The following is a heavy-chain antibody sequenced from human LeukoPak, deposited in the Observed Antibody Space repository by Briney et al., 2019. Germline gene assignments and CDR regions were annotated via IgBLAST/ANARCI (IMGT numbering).Heavy chain of an antibody. V-gene: IGHV4-38-2*02. J-gene: IGHJ6*03. D-gene: IGHD6-13*01. CDR2: IYQSGNT. Sequence: SETLSLTCTVSGSSISSGYYWGWIRQPPGKGLDWIGSIYQSGNTYYNPSLKSRVTISVDTSKNQFSLKLSSVTAADTAVYYCARVSPLAAAGTIYYYYYYMDVWGKGTTVTVSS. CDR3: ARVSPLAAAGTIYYYYYYMDV. CDR1: GSSISSGYY.